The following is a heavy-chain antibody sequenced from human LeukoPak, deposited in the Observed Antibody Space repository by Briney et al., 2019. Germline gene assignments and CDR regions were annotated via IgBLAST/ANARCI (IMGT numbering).Heavy chain of an antibody. J-gene: IGHJ3*02. CDR2: INHSGST. V-gene: IGHV4-34*01. Sequence: SETLSLTCAVYGGSFSGYYWSWIRQPPGKGLEWIGEINHSGSTNYNPSLKSRVTISVDTSKNQFSLKLSSVTAADTAVYYCAREYCSGGSCYSEAFDIWGQGTMVTASS. D-gene: IGHD2-15*01. CDR3: AREYCSGGSCYSEAFDI. CDR1: GGSFSGYY.